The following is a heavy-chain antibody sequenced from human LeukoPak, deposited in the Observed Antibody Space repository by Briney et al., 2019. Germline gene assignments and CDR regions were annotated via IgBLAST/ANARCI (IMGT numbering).Heavy chain of an antibody. CDR1: GGSISTYY. J-gene: IGHJ3*02. Sequence: PETLSLTCTVSGGSISTYYWCWVRQPPGEGLGRIGHIYYSGSTKLDPSLKSPVTIAVATSKNQFSLKLSSVTAADTAVYYCARRGQYSSGWYTSSCFDIWGQRTMVTVSS. CDR3: ARRGQYSSGWYTSSCFDI. CDR2: IYYSGST. V-gene: IGHV4-59*08. D-gene: IGHD6-19*01.